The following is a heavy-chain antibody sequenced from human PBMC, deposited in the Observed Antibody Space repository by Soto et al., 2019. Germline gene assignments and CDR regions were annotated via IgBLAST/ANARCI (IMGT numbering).Heavy chain of an antibody. CDR1: GYTFTSYA. CDR3: ARGSGYYYWDDY. CDR2: INAGNGNT. D-gene: IGHD3-22*01. Sequence: ASVKVSCKASGYTFTSYAMHWARQAPGQRLEWMGWINAGNGNTKYSQKFQGRVTITRDTSASTAYMELSSLRSEDTAVYYCARGSGYYYWDDYWGQGTLVTVSS. V-gene: IGHV1-3*01. J-gene: IGHJ4*02.